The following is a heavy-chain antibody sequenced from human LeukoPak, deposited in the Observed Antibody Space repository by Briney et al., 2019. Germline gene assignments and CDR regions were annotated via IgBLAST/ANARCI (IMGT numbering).Heavy chain of an antibody. CDR3: ARASYFDWLLTPMYYFDY. CDR2: INAGNGNT. D-gene: IGHD3-9*01. V-gene: IGHV1-3*01. Sequence: ASVKVSCKASGYTFTSYAMHWVRQAPGQRLEWMGWINAGNGNTKYSQKFQGRVTITRDTSASTAYMELSSLRSEDTAVYYCARASYFDWLLTPMYYFDYWGQGTLGTVSS. J-gene: IGHJ4*02. CDR1: GYTFTSYA.